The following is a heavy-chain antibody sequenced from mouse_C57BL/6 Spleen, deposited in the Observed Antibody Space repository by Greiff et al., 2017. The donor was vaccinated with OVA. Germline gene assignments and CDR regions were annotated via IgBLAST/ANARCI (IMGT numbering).Heavy chain of an antibody. CDR2: IHPNSGST. V-gene: IGHV1-64*01. CDR3: AREGHYDYDEGFAY. Sequence: VQLQQPGAELVKPGASVKLSCKASGYTFTSYWMHWVKQRPGQGLEWIGMIHPNSGSTNYNEKFKSKATLTVDKSSSTAYMQLSSLTSEDSAVYYCAREGHYDYDEGFAYWGQGTLVTVSA. J-gene: IGHJ3*01. CDR1: GYTFTSYW. D-gene: IGHD2-4*01.